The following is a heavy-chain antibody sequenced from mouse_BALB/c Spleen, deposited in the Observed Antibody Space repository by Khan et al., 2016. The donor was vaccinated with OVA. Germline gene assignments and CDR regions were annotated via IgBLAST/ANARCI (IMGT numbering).Heavy chain of an antibody. CDR2: IWSVGST. CDR3: ARNYDYDEGLAY. V-gene: IGHV2-2*02. CDR1: GFSLTNYG. Sequence: QIQLVQSGPGLVQPSQSLSITCTVSGFSLTNYGVHWVRQSPGKGLEWLGVIWSVGSTDYNAAFISRLNISKVNSKSQAFFKMNSLQTNDTAIYYCARNYDYDEGLAYWGQGTLVSVSA. J-gene: IGHJ3*01. D-gene: IGHD2-4*01.